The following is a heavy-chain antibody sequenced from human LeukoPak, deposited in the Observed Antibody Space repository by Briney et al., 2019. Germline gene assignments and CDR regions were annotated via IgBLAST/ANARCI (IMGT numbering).Heavy chain of an antibody. Sequence: ASVKVSCKASGYTFSGYGVAWVRQAPGQGLGWMGWISAHNGNTYHTQNFQGRVTMTTDTSTSTAYMELRSLRSDVTAMYYCARSAGDYGDYALYFLHWGQGTLVTVSS. CDR3: ARSAGDYGDYALYFLH. V-gene: IGHV1-18*01. CDR1: GYTFSGYG. CDR2: ISAHNGNT. D-gene: IGHD4-17*01. J-gene: IGHJ1*01.